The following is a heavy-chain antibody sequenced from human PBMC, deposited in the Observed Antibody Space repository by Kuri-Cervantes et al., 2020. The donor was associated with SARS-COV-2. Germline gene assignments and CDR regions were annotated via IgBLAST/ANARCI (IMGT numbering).Heavy chain of an antibody. CDR3: AKDGDIVVVPATISGGFDS. CDR1: GFTFSSYA. V-gene: IGHV3-23*01. CDR2: ISGSGGST. J-gene: IGHJ4*02. Sequence: GGSLRLSCAASGFTFSSYAMSWVRQAPGKGLEWVSDISGSGGSTYYADSVKGRFTISRDNSKNTLCLQMNSLRAEDTAVYYCAKDGDIVVVPATISGGFDSWGQGTLVTVSS. D-gene: IGHD2-2*02.